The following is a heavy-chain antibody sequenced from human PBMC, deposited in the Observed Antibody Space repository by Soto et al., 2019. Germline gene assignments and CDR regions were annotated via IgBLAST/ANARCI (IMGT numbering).Heavy chain of an antibody. Sequence: QVQLVESGGGVVQPGRSLRLSCGASGFTFNNFGMHWVRQAPGKGLEWVAVIWYDGSKEYYVDSVKGRFTISRDNSENSFYRQMSVVTVEDSAMYFSARDADTYVDHAWKTVLRKNWFDTWGQGVLVTVPS. CDR2: IWYDGSKE. CDR3: ARDADTYVDHAWKTVLRKNWFDT. D-gene: IGHD4-17*01. CDR1: GFTFNNFG. J-gene: IGHJ5*02. V-gene: IGHV3-33*01.